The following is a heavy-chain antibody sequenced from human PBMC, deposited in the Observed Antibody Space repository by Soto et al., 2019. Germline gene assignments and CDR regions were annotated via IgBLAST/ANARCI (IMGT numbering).Heavy chain of an antibody. D-gene: IGHD4-4*01. J-gene: IGHJ4*01. CDR2: IIPIFGTA. Sequence: SVKVSCKASGGTFSSYAISWVRQAPGQGLEWMGGIIPIFGTANYAQKFQGRVTITADKSTSTAYMELSSLRSEDTAVYYCAKVVHMATVRGYFDYWGHGTLVTVSS. CDR3: AKVVHMATVRGYFDY. CDR1: GGTFSSYA. V-gene: IGHV1-69*06.